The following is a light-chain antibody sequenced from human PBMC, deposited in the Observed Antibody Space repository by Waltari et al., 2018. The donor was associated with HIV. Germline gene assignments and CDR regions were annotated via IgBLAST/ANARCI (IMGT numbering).Light chain of an antibody. CDR2: DVS. CDR1: SSDVGGYNY. J-gene: IGLJ1*01. V-gene: IGLV2-14*03. CDR3: SSYTSSSTYYV. Sequence: QSALTQPASVSGSPGQSITLSCTGTSSDVGGYNYVSWYQQHPGKAPKLMIYDVSNRPSGVSNRFSGSKSGNTASLTISGLQAEDEADYYCSSYTSSSTYYVFGTGTKVTVL.